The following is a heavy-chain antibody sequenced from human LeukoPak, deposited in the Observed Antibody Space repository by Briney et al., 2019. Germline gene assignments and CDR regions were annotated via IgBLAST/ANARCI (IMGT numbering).Heavy chain of an antibody. CDR3: ARVLVKTRGNYFHDDY. V-gene: IGHV1-2*02. CDR2: INPNSGGT. J-gene: IGHJ4*02. D-gene: IGHD2/OR15-2a*01. Sequence: ASVKVSCKASGYTFTGYYMHWVRQAPGQGLEWMGWINPNSGGTNYAQNFQDRITMTTDTSTSTSYLELRNLRSDDTAVYYCARVLVKTRGNYFHDDYWGQGTLVTVSS. CDR1: GYTFTGYY.